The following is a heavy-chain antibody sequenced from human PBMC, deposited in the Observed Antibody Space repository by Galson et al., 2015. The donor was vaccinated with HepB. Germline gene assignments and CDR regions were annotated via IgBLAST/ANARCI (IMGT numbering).Heavy chain of an antibody. V-gene: IGHV3-23*01. CDR1: GFAFTTHA. Sequence: SLRLSCAASGFAFTTHAMSWVRQAPGRGLEWISGISGHGDSTFYADSVKGRFTVARDNSNNMFYLQMNSLRAEDAGLYFCAKGYGLFDSWGQGILVTVSS. CDR3: AKGYGLFDS. CDR2: ISGHGDST. D-gene: IGHD5-18*01. J-gene: IGHJ5*01.